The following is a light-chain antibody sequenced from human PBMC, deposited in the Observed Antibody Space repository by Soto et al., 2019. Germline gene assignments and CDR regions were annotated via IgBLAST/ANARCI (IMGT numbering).Light chain of an antibody. CDR1: SSDVGGFDF. Sequence: QSALTQPASVSGSLGQSITISCTGTSSDVGGFDFVSWYQQHPGKAPKLMIYEVNNRPSGVSNRFSASKSGNTASLTISGLHAEDEADYYCSSWTSSTTQVLGGGTKLTVL. V-gene: IGLV2-14*01. J-gene: IGLJ3*02. CDR3: SSWTSSTTQV. CDR2: EVN.